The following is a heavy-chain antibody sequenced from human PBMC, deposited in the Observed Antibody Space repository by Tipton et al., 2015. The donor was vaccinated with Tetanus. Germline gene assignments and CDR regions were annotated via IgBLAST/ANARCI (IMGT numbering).Heavy chain of an antibody. CDR2: VYYSGST. J-gene: IGHJ6*02. CDR1: SASISSSDFS. Sequence: GLVKPSETLSLTCTVSSASISSSDFSWGWIRQPPGGGLEWIGTVYYSGSTYYNPSPKSRVAISVDTSKNHFSLRLSSVTAADTAVYYCARLSIASTGTYGLTFYYGMDVWGPGTTVPVSS. CDR3: ARLSIASTGTYGLTFYYGMDV. V-gene: IGHV4-39*02. D-gene: IGHD6-13*01.